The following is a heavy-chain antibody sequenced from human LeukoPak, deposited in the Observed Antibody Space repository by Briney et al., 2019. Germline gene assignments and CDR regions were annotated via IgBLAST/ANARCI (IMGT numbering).Heavy chain of an antibody. CDR3: AKARGYSYGGPFDY. CDR1: GFTFSSYG. V-gene: IGHV3-30*18. CDR2: ISYDGSNK. J-gene: IGHJ4*02. D-gene: IGHD5-18*01. Sequence: GGSLRLSCAASGFTFSSYGMPWVRQAPGKGLEWVAVISYDGSNKYYADSVKGRFTISRDNSKNTLYLQMNSLRAEDTAVYYCAKARGYSYGGPFDYWGQGTLVTVSS.